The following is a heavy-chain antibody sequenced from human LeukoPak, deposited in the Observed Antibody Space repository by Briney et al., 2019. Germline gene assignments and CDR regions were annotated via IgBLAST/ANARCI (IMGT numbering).Heavy chain of an antibody. CDR1: GGSISSGDYY. V-gene: IGHV4-30-4*01. CDR2: IYYSGST. J-gene: IGHJ6*02. D-gene: IGHD1-1*01. Sequence: SQTLSLTCTVSGGSISSGDYYWSWIRQPPGKGLEWIGYIYYSGSTYYNPSLKSRVTISVDTSKNQFSLKLSSVTAADTAVYYCARVATGTVYYYYGMDVRGQGTTVTVSS. CDR3: ARVATGTVYYYYGMDV.